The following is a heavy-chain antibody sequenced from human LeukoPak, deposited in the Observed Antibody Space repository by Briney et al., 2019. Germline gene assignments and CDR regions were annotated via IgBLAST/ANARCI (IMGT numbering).Heavy chain of an antibody. Sequence: GGSLRLSCAASGFTFSSYAMHWVRQAPGKGLEWVAVISYDGSNKYYADSVKGRFTISRDNSKNTLYLQMNSLRAEDTAVYYCARELGYYDSSGYSDWGQGTLVTVSS. J-gene: IGHJ4*02. V-gene: IGHV3-30*04. CDR2: ISYDGSNK. D-gene: IGHD3-22*01. CDR3: ARELGYYDSSGYSD. CDR1: GFTFSSYA.